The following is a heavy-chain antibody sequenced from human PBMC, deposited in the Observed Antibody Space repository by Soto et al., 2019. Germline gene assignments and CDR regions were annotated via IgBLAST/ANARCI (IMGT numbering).Heavy chain of an antibody. D-gene: IGHD2-21*01. CDR1: GFTFSSYG. CDR3: AKDFLTRIVVVIAISDAFDI. J-gene: IGHJ3*02. CDR2: ISYDGSNK. V-gene: IGHV3-30*18. Sequence: QVQLVESGGGVVQPGRSLRLSCAASGFTFSSYGMHWVRQAPGKGLEWVAVISYDGSNKYYADSVKGRFTISRDNSKNTLYLQMNSLRAEDTAVYYCAKDFLTRIVVVIAISDAFDIWGQGTMVTVSS.